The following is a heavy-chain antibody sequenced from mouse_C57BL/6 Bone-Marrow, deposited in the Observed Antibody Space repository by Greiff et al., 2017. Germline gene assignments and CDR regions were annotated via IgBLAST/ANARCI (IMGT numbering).Heavy chain of an antibody. CDR2: IYPGGGYT. J-gene: IGHJ1*03. Sequence: VKLQQSGAELVRPGTSVKMSCKASGYTFTNYWIGWAKQRPGHGLEWIGDIYPGGGYTNYNEKFKGKATLTADKSSSTAYMQFSSLTSEDSAIYYCARTGTGNWYFDVWGTGTTVTVSS. V-gene: IGHV1-63*01. CDR1: GYTFTNYW. D-gene: IGHD3-3*01. CDR3: ARTGTGNWYFDV.